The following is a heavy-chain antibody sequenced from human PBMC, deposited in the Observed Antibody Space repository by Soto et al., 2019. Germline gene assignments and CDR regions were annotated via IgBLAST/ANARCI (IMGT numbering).Heavy chain of an antibody. J-gene: IGHJ6*02. CDR1: GYTFSSYG. CDR2: VSAHNGNT. V-gene: IGHV1-18*01. CDR3: ARDSPYTEFWGDVMELYSYSMDV. Sequence: QVQLVQSGGEVKRPGASVKVSCQASGYTFSSYGISWVRQAPGQGLQWMGWVSAHNGNTKYAQILQARLTLTTDTSTSTANMELRSLTSDDTAVYYCARDSPYTEFWGDVMELYSYSMDVWGQGTTVSVSS. D-gene: IGHD3-3*01.